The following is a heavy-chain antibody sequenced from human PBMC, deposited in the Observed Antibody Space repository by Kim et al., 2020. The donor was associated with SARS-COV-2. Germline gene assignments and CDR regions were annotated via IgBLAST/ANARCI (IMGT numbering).Heavy chain of an antibody. CDR1: GDSVSSTSAI. V-gene: IGHV6-1*01. CDR3: ARIGGLVRY. J-gene: IGHJ4*02. D-gene: IGHD2-8*01. Sequence: SQTLSLTCVISGDSVSSTSAIWIWIRQSPSRGLEWLGRTYYRSKCSSDSAVSVRGRITISPDTSMNQFSLQLNSVTPDDTAVYYCARIGGLVRYWGQGTLVTCSS. CDR2: TYYRSKCSS.